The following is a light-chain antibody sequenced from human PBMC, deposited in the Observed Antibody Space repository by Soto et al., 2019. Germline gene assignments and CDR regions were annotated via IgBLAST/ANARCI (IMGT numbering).Light chain of an antibody. CDR3: QQYGGSPPET. V-gene: IGKV3-20*01. Sequence: ESVLTQSPSTLSLSPGERATLSCRASQSVTSNYLAWYQQRPGQAPRLLIYAASSRATGIPDRFSGSGSGTDFTLTSSRLEPEDFAVYYCQQYGGSPPETFGQGTKVEIK. CDR1: QSVTSNY. J-gene: IGKJ1*01. CDR2: AAS.